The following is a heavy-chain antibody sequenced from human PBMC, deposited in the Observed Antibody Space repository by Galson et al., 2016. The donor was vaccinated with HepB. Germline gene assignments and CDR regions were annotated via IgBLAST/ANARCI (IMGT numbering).Heavy chain of an antibody. D-gene: IGHD3-10*01. CDR3: ARGGGITRVRGVMPGWFDP. Sequence: SVKVSCKASGGTFSNFAISWLRPAPGQGLEWMGGTIPLFGATNYAQKFQGRVTITADKSTTTVYMDLCSLGSEDTAGYYCARGGGITRVRGVMPGWFDPWGQGTLVTVSS. J-gene: IGHJ5*02. CDR1: GGTFSNFA. CDR2: TIPLFGAT. V-gene: IGHV1-69*06.